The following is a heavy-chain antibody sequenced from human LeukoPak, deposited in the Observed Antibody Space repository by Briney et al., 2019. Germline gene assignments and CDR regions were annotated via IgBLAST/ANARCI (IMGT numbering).Heavy chain of an antibody. CDR2: IYSGGTT. V-gene: IGHV3-53*01. J-gene: IGHJ3*02. CDR3: ARDIGKSGTFDI. Sequence: GGPLRLSCAASGFSVSNNYMSWVRQAPGKGLEWVSVIYSGGTTYYADSVKGRLTISRDNSKNMLYLQMSSLRAEDTAVYYCARDIGKSGTFDIWGQGTMVTVSS. D-gene: IGHD1-26*01. CDR1: GFSVSNNY.